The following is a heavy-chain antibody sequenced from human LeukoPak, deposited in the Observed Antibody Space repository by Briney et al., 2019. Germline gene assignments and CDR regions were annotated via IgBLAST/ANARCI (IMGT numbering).Heavy chain of an antibody. CDR2: IYPGDSDT. V-gene: IGHV5-51*01. Sequence: GESLKISCKGSGYSFTNYWIGWVRQMPGKGLEWMGIIYPGDSDTRYSPSFQGLVTISADKSLSTASLQWSSLKASDTAMYYCARLLQLDSSWSFDYWGQGTLVTVSS. CDR1: GYSFTNYW. J-gene: IGHJ4*02. D-gene: IGHD6-13*01. CDR3: ARLLQLDSSWSFDY.